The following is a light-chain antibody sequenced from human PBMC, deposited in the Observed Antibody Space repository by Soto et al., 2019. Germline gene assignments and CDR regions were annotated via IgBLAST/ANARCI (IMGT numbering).Light chain of an antibody. V-gene: IGLV4-60*02. Sequence: QAVVTQSSSASASLGSSVKLTCTLSSGHSSYIIAWHQQQPGKAPRYLMKLEGSGSYNKGSGVPDRFSGSGSGADRYLTISNLQFEDEADYYCETWDSDTRVFGGGTKVTVL. J-gene: IGLJ3*02. CDR1: SGHSSYI. CDR3: ETWDSDTRV. CDR2: LEGSGSY.